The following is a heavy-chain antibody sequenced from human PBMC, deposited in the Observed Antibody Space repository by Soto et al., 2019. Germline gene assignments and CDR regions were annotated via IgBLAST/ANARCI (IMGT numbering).Heavy chain of an antibody. V-gene: IGHV1-46*01. CDR2: INPSGGST. D-gene: IGHD3-22*01. CDR1: GYTFTSYY. J-gene: IGHJ6*02. Sequence: QVQLVQSGAEVKKPGASVKVSCKASGYTFTSYYMHWVRQAPGQGLEWMGIINPSGGSTSYAQKFQGRVTMTRDTSTSTVYMELSSLRSEDTAVYYCARGSYYDSSGYSGMDVWGQGTTVTVSS. CDR3: ARGSYYDSSGYSGMDV.